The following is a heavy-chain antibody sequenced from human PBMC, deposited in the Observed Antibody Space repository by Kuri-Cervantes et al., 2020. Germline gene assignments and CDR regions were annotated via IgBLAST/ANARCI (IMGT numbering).Heavy chain of an antibody. J-gene: IGHJ6*03. Sequence: ASVKVSCKASGYTFTGYYMHWVRQAPGQGLEWMGWINPNSGGTNYAQKFQGWVTMTRDTSISTAYMELSSLRSEDTAVYYCASTHDSSGPSFYYDYYMDVWGKGTTVTVSS. CDR1: GYTFTGYY. CDR2: INPNSGGT. CDR3: ASTHDSSGPSFYYDYYMDV. V-gene: IGHV1-2*04. D-gene: IGHD3-22*01.